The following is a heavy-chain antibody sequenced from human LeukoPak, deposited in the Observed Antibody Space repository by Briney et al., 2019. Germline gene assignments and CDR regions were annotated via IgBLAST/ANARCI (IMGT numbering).Heavy chain of an antibody. D-gene: IGHD2-2*02. V-gene: IGHV4-39*07. CDR3: ARDSRGGYCSSTSCYNN. CDR1: GGSISSSSYY. J-gene: IGHJ4*02. CDR2: IYYSGST. Sequence: PSETLSLTCTVSGGSISSSSYYWGWIRQPPGEGLEWIGSIYYSGSTYYNPSLKSRDTISVDTSKNQFSLKLSSVTAADTAVYYCARDSRGGYCSSTSCYNNWGQGTLVTVSS.